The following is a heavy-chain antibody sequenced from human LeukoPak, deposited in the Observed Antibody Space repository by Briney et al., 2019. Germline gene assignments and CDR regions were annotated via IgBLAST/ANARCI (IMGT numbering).Heavy chain of an antibody. V-gene: IGHV1-18*01. CDR2: ISAYNGNT. CDR3: ARDSFEVLRYFDWLPNAFDL. CDR1: GYTFSSYG. D-gene: IGHD3-9*01. J-gene: IGHJ3*01. Sequence: ASVKVSCKASGYTFSSYGISWVRQAPGQGLEWMGWISAYNGNTNYAQKLQGRVTMTTDTSTSTAYMELRSLTTDDTAVYYCARDSFEVLRYFDWLPNAFDLWGQGTMVTVSS.